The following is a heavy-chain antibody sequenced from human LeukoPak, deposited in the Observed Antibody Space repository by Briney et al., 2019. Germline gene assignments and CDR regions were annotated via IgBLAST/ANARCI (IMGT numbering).Heavy chain of an antibody. Sequence: SETLSLTCTVSSASVKTYYWSWIRQPPGKGLEWIGYIFYSGSTNYNPSLKSRVTISVDTSKNQFSLNLGSVTAADTAVYYCARHSPFYYDSSGYRAFDIWGQGTMVTVSS. D-gene: IGHD3-22*01. CDR3: ARHSPFYYDSSGYRAFDI. CDR1: SASVKTYY. V-gene: IGHV4-59*08. CDR2: IFYSGST. J-gene: IGHJ3*02.